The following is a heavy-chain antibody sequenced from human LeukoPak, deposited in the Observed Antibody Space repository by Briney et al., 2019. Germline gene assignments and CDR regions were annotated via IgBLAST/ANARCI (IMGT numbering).Heavy chain of an antibody. D-gene: IGHD5-18*01. CDR3: ARETDTAIDY. CDR1: GGSLSSGGYS. Sequence: PSQTLSLTCAVSGGSLSSGGYSWSWIRQPPEKGLEWIGYIYHSGSTYYNPSLKSRVTISVDRSKNQFSLKLSSVTAADTAVYYCARETDTAIDYWGQGTLVTVSS. J-gene: IGHJ4*02. CDR2: IYHSGST. V-gene: IGHV4-30-2*01.